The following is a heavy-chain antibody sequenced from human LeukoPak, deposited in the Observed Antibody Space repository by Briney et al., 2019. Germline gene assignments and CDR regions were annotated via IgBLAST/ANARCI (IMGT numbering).Heavy chain of an antibody. V-gene: IGHV4-39*07. CDR1: GVSISSSGSY. J-gene: IGHJ5*02. CDR3: ASVGPYRYNWFDP. CDR2: ISYAGSP. D-gene: IGHD1-14*01. Sequence: SETLSLTCTVSGVSISSSGSYWAWIRQPPGKGLDWIGTISYAGSPNYNPSHNSRVTMSSDTSKNQFSLKLSSVTAADTAVYYCASVGPYRYNWFDPWGQGTLVTVSS.